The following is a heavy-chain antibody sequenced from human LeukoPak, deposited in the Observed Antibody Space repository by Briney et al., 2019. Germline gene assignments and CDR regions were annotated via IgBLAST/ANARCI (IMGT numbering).Heavy chain of an antibody. Sequence: PGGSLRLSCAVSGFTFTNFWMSWVRQAPGKGLEWVASLKQDGSEIYYVDSVKGRFTISRDNSKNTLYLQMNSLRAEDTAVYYCAKVTSNSWGYFGFWGQGTLVTVSS. J-gene: IGHJ4*02. CDR1: GFTFTNFW. V-gene: IGHV3-7*01. CDR3: AKVTSNSWGYFGF. D-gene: IGHD6-13*01. CDR2: LKQDGSEI.